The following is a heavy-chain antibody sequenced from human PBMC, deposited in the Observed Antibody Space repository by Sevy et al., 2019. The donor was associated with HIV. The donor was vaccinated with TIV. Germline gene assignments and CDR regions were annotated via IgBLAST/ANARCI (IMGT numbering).Heavy chain of an antibody. CDR1: GFIFSDYY. CDR2: ISSSSSNK. J-gene: IGHJ4*02. CDR3: AKLPTMAAARDDY. V-gene: IGHV3-11*01. D-gene: IGHD6-13*01. Sequence: GGSLRLSCAASGFIFSDYYMSWIRQAPGKGLEWVSYISSSSSNKFYADSVKGRFTISRDNSKNSLYLQMSSLRVEDTAVYFCAKLPTMAAARDDYWGLGILVTVSS.